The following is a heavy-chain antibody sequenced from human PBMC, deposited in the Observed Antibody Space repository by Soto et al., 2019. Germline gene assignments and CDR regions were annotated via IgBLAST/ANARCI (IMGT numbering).Heavy chain of an antibody. Sequence: PSETLSLTCSVSGGSISSGGYYWSWIRQHPGKGLEWIGYIYYSGSTYYNPSLKSRVTISVDTSKNQFSLKLSSVTAADTAVYYCARGYDISRYYLDYWGQGTLVTVS. D-gene: IGHD3-9*01. CDR3: ARGYDISRYYLDY. J-gene: IGHJ4*02. V-gene: IGHV4-31*03. CDR2: IYYSGST. CDR1: GGSISSGGYY.